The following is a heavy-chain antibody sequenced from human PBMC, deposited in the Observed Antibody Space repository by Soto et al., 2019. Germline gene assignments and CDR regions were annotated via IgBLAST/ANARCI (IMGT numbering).Heavy chain of an antibody. D-gene: IGHD1-20*01. V-gene: IGHV5-51*01. CDR1: GYSFGGYW. J-gene: IGHJ4*02. Sequence: AGESLKISCKGSGYSFGGYWIGWVRQMPGKGLEWMGIIYPGDSDTRYSPSVQGQVTISADKSISTAYLQWSSLKASDTAMYYCVRRPGITGISDPFDYWGQGTLVTVSS. CDR2: IYPGDSDT. CDR3: VRRPGITGISDPFDY.